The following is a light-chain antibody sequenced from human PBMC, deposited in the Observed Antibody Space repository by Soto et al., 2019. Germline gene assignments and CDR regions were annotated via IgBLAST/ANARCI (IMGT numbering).Light chain of an antibody. J-gene: IGKJ1*01. CDR3: QQYGRYRT. V-gene: IGKV1-5*03. CDR1: QSVSSNY. CDR2: KAS. Sequence: TQSPGTLSLSPGERATLSCRASQSVSSNYLAWYQHKPGKAPNLLIYKASSLESGVPSRFSGSGSGTEFTLTISSLQPDDVATYYCQQYGRYRTFGQGTKVEIK.